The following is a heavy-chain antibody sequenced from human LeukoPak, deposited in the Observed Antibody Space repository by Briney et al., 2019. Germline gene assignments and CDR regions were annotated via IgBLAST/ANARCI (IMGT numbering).Heavy chain of an antibody. J-gene: IGHJ4*02. CDR1: GASVSSGSYY. CDR2: IYYSGST. V-gene: IGHV4-61*01. D-gene: IGHD5-18*01. CDR3: ARGSRGYTYG. Sequence: SETLSLTCTVSGASVSSGSYYWSWIRQPPGKGLEWIGYIYYSGSTNYNPSLKSRVTISVDTSKNQFSLKLSSVTAADTAVYYCARGSRGYTYGWGQGTLVSVSS.